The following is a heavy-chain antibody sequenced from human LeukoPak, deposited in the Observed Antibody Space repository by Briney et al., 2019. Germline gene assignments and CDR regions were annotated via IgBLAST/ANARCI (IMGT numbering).Heavy chain of an antibody. J-gene: IGHJ6*03. CDR1: GFTFSSYW. Sequence: GGSLRLSCAASGFTFSSYWMSWVRQAPGKGLEWVANIKQDGSEKYYVDSVKGRFTISRDNAKNSLYLQMNSLRAEDTALYYCARSKGWYYYYMDVWGKGTTVTVSS. V-gene: IGHV3-7*03. CDR2: IKQDGSEK. CDR3: ARSKGWYYYYMDV. D-gene: IGHD2-15*01.